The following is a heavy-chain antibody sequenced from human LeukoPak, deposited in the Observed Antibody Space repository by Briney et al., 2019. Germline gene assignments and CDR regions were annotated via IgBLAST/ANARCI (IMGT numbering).Heavy chain of an antibody. CDR1: GYTLTELS. CDR2: FDPEDGET. V-gene: IGHV1-24*01. CDR3: ARDFGWFGESFRTARPFAYYYGMDV. D-gene: IGHD3-10*01. Sequence: GASVKVSCKVSGYTLTELSMHWVRQAPGKGLEWMGGFDPEDGETIYAQKFQGRVTMTEDTSTDTAYMELSSLRSEDTAVYYCARDFGWFGESFRTARPFAYYYGMDVWGQGTTVTVSS. J-gene: IGHJ6*02.